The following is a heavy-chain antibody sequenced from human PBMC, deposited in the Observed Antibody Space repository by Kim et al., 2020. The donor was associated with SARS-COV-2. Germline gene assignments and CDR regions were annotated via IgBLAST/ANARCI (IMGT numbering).Heavy chain of an antibody. Sequence: ASVKVSCKASGYTFTSYGISWVRQAPGQGLEWMGWISAYNGNTNYAQKLQGRVTMTTDTSTSTAYMELRSLRSDDTAVYYCARARIFHGLLRAFDIWGQGTMVTVSS. D-gene: IGHD2-15*01. CDR3: ARARIFHGLLRAFDI. J-gene: IGHJ3*02. CDR1: GYTFTSYG. CDR2: ISAYNGNT. V-gene: IGHV1-18*01.